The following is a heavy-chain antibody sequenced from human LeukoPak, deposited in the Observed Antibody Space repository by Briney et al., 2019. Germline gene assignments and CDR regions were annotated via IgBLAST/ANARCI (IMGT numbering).Heavy chain of an antibody. D-gene: IGHD5-12*01. CDR1: GFAFSDYW. J-gene: IGHJ4*02. CDR3: VRDGGVSGYDLLDY. V-gene: IGHV3-7*01. CDR2: INQDGSKE. Sequence: GGSLRLSCAASGFAFSDYWMTWVRQAPAKGLEWVAHINQDGSKEHYMDSVKARFTISRDNAKNSLSLQMNSLIAEDTAVYYCVRDGGVSGYDLLDYWGQGTLVTVSS.